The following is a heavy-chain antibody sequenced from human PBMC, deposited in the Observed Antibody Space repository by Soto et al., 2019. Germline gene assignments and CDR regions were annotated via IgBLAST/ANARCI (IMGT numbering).Heavy chain of an antibody. CDR1: GCSFTSYW. CDR3: ARLRDTVTPGTYGMDV. D-gene: IGHD4-17*01. V-gene: IGHV5-51*01. CDR2: IYPGDSDT. Sequence: GESLKISCKGSGCSFTSYWIGWVRQMPGKGLEWMGIIYPGDSDTRYSPSFQGQVTISADKSISTAYLQWSSLKASDTAMYYCARLRDTVTPGTYGMDVWGQGTTVTVSS. J-gene: IGHJ6*02.